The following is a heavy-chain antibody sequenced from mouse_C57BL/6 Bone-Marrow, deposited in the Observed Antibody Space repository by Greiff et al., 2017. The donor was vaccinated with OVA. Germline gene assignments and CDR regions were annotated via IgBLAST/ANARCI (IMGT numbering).Heavy chain of an antibody. CDR2: ISSGGSYT. Sequence: EVQLVESGGDLVKPGGSLKLSCAASGFTFSSYGMSWVRQTPDKRLEWVATISSGGSYTYYPDSVKGRFTISRDNAKNTLYLQMSSLKSEDTAMYYCARHGVAAMDYWGQGTSVTVSS. CDR3: ARHGVAAMDY. CDR1: GFTFSSYG. V-gene: IGHV5-6*01. J-gene: IGHJ4*01.